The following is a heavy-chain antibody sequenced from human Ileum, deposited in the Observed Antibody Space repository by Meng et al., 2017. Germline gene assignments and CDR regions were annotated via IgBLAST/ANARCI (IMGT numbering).Heavy chain of an antibody. CDR1: GRSISSSDW. J-gene: IGHJ4*02. CDR3: AHIFDS. CDR2: MNLGGSP. Sequence: VQLQGSGPGLVGPSVTLSLPCAVSGRSISSSDWWSWVRQPPGKGLEWIAEMNLGGSPNYNPSLKSRVTMSVDKSNDHLSLQLTSVTAADTAVYYCAHIFDSWGQGTLVTVSS. V-gene: IGHV4-4*02.